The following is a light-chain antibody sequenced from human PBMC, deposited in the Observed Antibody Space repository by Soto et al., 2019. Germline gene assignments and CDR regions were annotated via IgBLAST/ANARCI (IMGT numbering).Light chain of an antibody. V-gene: IGLV2-14*01. CDR1: SSDVGGYNY. Sequence: QSALTQPASVSGSPGQSITISCTGTSSDVGGYNYVSWYQHHPGKAPKLMIYEVSNRPSGVSNRFSGSKSGNTASLAISGLQAEDEADYYGTSYTSRSTLYALGTGTKLTLL. CDR2: EVS. CDR3: TSYTSRSTLYA. J-gene: IGLJ1*01.